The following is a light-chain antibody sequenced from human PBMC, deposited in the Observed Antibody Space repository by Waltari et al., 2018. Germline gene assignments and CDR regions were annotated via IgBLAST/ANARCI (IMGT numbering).Light chain of an antibody. CDR2: GSS. J-gene: IGKJ1*01. CDR1: QNVTTD. Sequence: REVTQSPATLSLSPGERATLSCRASQNVTTDLAWFQQKPGQTPRLLIYGSSTRATDIPARFSGSGSGTDFTLTINSLRSEDFAMYYCQHHTKWLWTFGQGTRVEI. CDR3: QHHTKWLWT. V-gene: IGKV3-15*01.